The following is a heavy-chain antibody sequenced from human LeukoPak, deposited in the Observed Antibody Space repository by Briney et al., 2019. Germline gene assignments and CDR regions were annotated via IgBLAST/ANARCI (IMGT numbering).Heavy chain of an antibody. CDR3: ARGAYGSGSYFSSDYYYYMDV. Sequence: SETLSLTCTVSGGSISSYYWSWIRQPAGKGLEWIGRIYTSGSTNYNPSLKSRVTMSVDTSKNQFSLKLSSVTAADTAVYYCARGAYGSGSYFSSDYYYYMDVWGKGTTVTISS. V-gene: IGHV4-4*07. J-gene: IGHJ6*03. CDR2: IYTSGST. D-gene: IGHD3-10*01. CDR1: GGSISSYY.